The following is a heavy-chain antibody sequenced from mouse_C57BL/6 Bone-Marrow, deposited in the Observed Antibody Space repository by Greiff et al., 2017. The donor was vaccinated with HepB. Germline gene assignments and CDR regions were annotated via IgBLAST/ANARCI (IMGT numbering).Heavy chain of an antibody. CDR1: GFSLSTSGMG. D-gene: IGHD1-1*01. CDR2: IYWDDDK. CDR3: ARISLLLRDYWYFDV. J-gene: IGHJ1*03. V-gene: IGHV8-12*01. Sequence: QVQLKESGPGILQSSQTLSLTCSFSGFSLSTSGMGVSWIRQPSGKGLEWLAHIYWDDDKRYNPSLKSRLTISKDTSRNQVFLKITSVDTADTATYYCARISLLLRDYWYFDVWGTGTTVTVSS.